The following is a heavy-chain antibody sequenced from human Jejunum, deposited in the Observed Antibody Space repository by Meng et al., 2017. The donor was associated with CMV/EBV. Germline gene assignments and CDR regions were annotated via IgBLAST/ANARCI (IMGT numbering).Heavy chain of an antibody. J-gene: IGHJ5*02. D-gene: IGHD3-3*01. Sequence: GWVHRMGGHRPERMGILYPADSDPRYGPAFQGQVTISADKSIRTAFLQWSSLKASDTAMYYCARGAGRITVFGVVMSWFDPWDQGTRVTVSS. CDR3: ARGAGRITVFGVVMSWFDP. CDR2: LYPADSDP. V-gene: IGHV5-51*07.